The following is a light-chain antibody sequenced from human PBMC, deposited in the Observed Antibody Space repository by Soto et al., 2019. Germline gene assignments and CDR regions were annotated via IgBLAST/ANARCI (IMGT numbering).Light chain of an antibody. Sequence: VLTQSPATLSLSPGERATLSCRASQNVGTFLAWYQLKPGQAPRLLIYGASSRATGIPDRFSGSGSGTDFTLTISSLEPEDFAVYYCQQRSNWPRTFGQGTKVDIK. V-gene: IGKV3-11*01. J-gene: IGKJ1*01. CDR1: QNVGTF. CDR3: QQRSNWPRT. CDR2: GAS.